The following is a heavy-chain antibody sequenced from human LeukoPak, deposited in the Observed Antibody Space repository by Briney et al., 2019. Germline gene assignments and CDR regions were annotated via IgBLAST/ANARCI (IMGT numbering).Heavy chain of an antibody. CDR1: GFTFSSYA. J-gene: IGHJ4*02. CDR3: ANTFRVWSYGYYFDY. V-gene: IGHV3-23*01. Sequence: GSLRLSCAASGFTFSSYAMSWVRQAPGKGLEWVSAISGSGGSTYYADSVKGRFTISRDNSKNTLYLQMNSLRVEDTAVYFCANTFRVWSYGYYFDYWGQGTLVTVSS. D-gene: IGHD5-18*01. CDR2: ISGSGGST.